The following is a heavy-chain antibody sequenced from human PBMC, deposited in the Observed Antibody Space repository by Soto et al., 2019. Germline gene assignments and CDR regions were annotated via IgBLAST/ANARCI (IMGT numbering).Heavy chain of an antibody. V-gene: IGHV3-21*01. CDR3: ERNDAGGSRL. Sequence: EVQLVESGGGLVKPGGSLRLSCVASGFTFSNFAMNWARQAPGKGLEGVSSIRDASEYIVNADSMKGRFTISRDNAKNSLYLEMNRLRAEDTAVYFCERNDAGGSRLWGQGTLGPVSS. CDR1: GFTFSNFA. D-gene: IGHD2-2*01. CDR2: IRDASEYI. J-gene: IGHJ4*02.